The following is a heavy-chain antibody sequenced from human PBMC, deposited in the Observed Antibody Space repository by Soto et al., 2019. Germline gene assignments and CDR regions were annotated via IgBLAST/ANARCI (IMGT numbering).Heavy chain of an antibody. CDR2: INHSGST. CDR1: GGSFSGYY. J-gene: IGHJ4*02. Sequence: QVQLQQWGAGLLKPSETLSLTCAVYGGSFSGYYWSWIRQPPGKGLEWIGEINHSGSTNYNPSLKRRVTISVDTSKNQFSLKLSSVTAADTAVYYCARRITMVRGGGFDYWGQGTLVTVSS. V-gene: IGHV4-34*01. CDR3: ARRITMVRGGGFDY. D-gene: IGHD3-10*01.